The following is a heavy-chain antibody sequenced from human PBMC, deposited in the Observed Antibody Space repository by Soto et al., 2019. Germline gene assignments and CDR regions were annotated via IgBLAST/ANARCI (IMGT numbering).Heavy chain of an antibody. CDR2: IYPGDSDT. V-gene: IGHV5-51*01. D-gene: IGHD6-19*01. CDR1: GYTFSPYW. CDR3: ARLLAGSRFDP. J-gene: IGHJ5*02. Sequence: GGGLEISDEGSGYTFSPYWIAPVRQMPGKGLEWMGIIYPGDSDTRYSPSFQGQVTISADTSISTAYLQWSSLKASDTAMCYCARLLAGSRFDPWGQGTLVTFSS.